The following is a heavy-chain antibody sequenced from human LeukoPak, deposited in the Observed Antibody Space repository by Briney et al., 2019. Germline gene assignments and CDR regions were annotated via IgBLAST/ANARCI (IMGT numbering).Heavy chain of an antibody. V-gene: IGHV1-18*01. Sequence: ASVTVSCKASGYTFTSYGISWVRQAPGQGLEWMGWISKDDSTDYAQNFEGRGTVTKDTPTSTVYMELRSLTSDDTAVYYCTRDRSNNDYWGQGTLVTVSS. J-gene: IGHJ4*02. CDR1: GYTFTSYG. CDR2: ISKDDST. CDR3: TRDRSNNDY. D-gene: IGHD4-4*01.